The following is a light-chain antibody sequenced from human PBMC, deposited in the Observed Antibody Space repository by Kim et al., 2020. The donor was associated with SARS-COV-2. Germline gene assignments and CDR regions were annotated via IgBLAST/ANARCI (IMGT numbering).Light chain of an antibody. CDR1: QYVSSK. Sequence: SVSPGDRATVSCRASQYVSSKLAWYQQKPGQVPRLLIYGASTRATGIPARFSGSGSGTEFTLTISSLQSEDFAVYYCQQYSNWRTFGQGTKVDIK. J-gene: IGKJ1*01. CDR2: GAS. CDR3: QQYSNWRT. V-gene: IGKV3-15*01.